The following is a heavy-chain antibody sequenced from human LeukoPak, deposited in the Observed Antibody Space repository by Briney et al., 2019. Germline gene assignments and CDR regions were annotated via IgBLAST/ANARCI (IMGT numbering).Heavy chain of an antibody. J-gene: IGHJ4*02. D-gene: IGHD3-22*01. V-gene: IGHV4-39*07. CDR2: IYYSGST. Sequence: PSETLSLTCTVSGGSISSSSYYWGWIRQPPGKGLEWIGSIYYSGSTYYNPSLKSRVTISVDTSKNQFSLKLSSVTAADTAVYYCARDMIVVSNFDYWGQGTLVTVSS. CDR3: ARDMIVVSNFDY. CDR1: GGSISSSSYY.